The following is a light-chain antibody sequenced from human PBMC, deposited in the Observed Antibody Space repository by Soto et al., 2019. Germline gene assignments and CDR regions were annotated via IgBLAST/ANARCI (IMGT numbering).Light chain of an antibody. J-gene: IGKJ1*01. CDR3: QHYNSYSEA. Sequence: DIQMTQSPSTLSANVGDRVTITCRASQSISTWLAWYQQKPGKAPELLIYDASSLESGVPSRFSGSGSGTEFTLTISSLQPDDFATYYCQHYNSYSEAFGQGTKVDI. V-gene: IGKV1-5*01. CDR2: DAS. CDR1: QSISTW.